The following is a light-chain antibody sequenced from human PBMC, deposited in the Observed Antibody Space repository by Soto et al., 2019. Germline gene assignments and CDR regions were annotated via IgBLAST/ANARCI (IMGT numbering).Light chain of an antibody. CDR2: EVN. CDR1: SSDVGNYNY. J-gene: IGLJ2*01. CDR3: SSYAGGNNLV. V-gene: IGLV2-8*01. Sequence: SALTQPPSASGSPGQSVTISCTGTSSDVGNYNYVSWYQQHPGKAPKVMIYEVNKRPSGVPDRFSGSKSGNTASLTVSGLQAEDEAEYYCSSYAGGNNLVFGGGTKVTVL.